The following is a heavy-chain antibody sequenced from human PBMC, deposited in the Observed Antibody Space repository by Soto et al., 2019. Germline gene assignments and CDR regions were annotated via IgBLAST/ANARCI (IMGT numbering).Heavy chain of an antibody. CDR3: AKDRSSTWSFDY. CDR1: GFTFSSYG. V-gene: IGHV3-30*02. Sequence: GGSLRLSCAASGFTFSSYGMHWVRQAPGKGLEWVALIRNDGSNQYYIDSVKGRFTISRDNSKNTLYLQVNSLRAEDTAVHYCAKDRSSTWSFDYWGQGSLVTVSS. J-gene: IGHJ4*02. CDR2: IRNDGSNQ. D-gene: IGHD6-13*01.